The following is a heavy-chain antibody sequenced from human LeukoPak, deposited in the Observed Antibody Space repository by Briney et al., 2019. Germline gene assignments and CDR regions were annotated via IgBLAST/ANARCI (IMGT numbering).Heavy chain of an antibody. V-gene: IGHV3-23*01. CDR1: GFTFSSYA. CDR3: AGPIWPRENAFDI. D-gene: IGHD1-26*01. Sequence: GGSLRLSCAASGFTFSSYAMSWVRQAPGKGLEWVSAISGSGGSTYYADSVKGRFTISRDNSKDTLYLQMNSLRAEDTAVYYCAGPIWPRENAFDIWGQGTMVTVSS. CDR2: ISGSGGST. J-gene: IGHJ3*02.